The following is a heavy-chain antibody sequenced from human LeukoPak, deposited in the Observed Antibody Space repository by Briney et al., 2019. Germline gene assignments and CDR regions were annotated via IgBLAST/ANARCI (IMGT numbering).Heavy chain of an antibody. J-gene: IGHJ4*02. CDR2: IRSSSSYI. V-gene: IGHV3-21*01. CDR1: GFTFSSCS. Sequence: GGSLRLSCTASGFTFSSCSRNWVRQAPGKGVEWVPSIRSSSSYIYYADSVKDRVTVSRDNAKKSLYLEMNSLRAGDTAVYYGARESQSNYAPLDYWGEGTLVTVSS. D-gene: IGHD4-4*01. CDR3: ARESQSNYAPLDY.